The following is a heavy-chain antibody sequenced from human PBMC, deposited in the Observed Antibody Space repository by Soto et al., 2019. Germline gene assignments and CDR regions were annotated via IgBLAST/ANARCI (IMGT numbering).Heavy chain of an antibody. CDR3: AKYRAGATYELDY. CDR1: GFTFSNYA. D-gene: IGHD1-26*01. J-gene: IGHJ4*02. CDR2: ISESSADT. V-gene: IGHV3-23*01. Sequence: EVQLLESGGGLVQPGGSLRLSCAASGFTFSNYAMSWVRQAPGKGLDWVSGISESSADTYYADSVKGRFTISRDNSKNTLYLQMNSLGGEDTAVYYCAKYRAGATYELDYWGQGTLVTVSS.